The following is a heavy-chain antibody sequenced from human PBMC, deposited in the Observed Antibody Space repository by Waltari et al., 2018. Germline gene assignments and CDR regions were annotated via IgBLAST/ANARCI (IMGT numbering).Heavy chain of an antibody. CDR2: IIGSGGST. V-gene: IGHV3-23*01. CDR1: GFTFSSYA. Sequence: EVQLLESGGGLVQPGGSLRLSCAASGFTFSSYAMSWVRQAPGKGLEWVSAIIGSGGSTYYADSVKGRFTISRDNSKNTLYLQMNSLRAEDTAVYYCAKPPRPTPGYFDYWGQGTLVTVSS. CDR3: AKPPRPTPGYFDY. J-gene: IGHJ4*02.